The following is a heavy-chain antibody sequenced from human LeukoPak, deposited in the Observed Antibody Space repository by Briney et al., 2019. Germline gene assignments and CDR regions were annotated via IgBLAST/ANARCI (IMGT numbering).Heavy chain of an antibody. J-gene: IGHJ5*02. CDR2: ISSNGGST. D-gene: IGHD6-19*01. V-gene: IGHV3-64*01. Sequence: PGGSLRLSCAASGFTFSSYAMHWVRQAPGKGLEYVSAISSNGGSTDYANSVKGRFTISRDNSKNTLYLQMGSLRAEDMAVYYCARGQWLVMDWFDPWGQGTLVTVSS. CDR3: ARGQWLVMDWFDP. CDR1: GFTFSSYA.